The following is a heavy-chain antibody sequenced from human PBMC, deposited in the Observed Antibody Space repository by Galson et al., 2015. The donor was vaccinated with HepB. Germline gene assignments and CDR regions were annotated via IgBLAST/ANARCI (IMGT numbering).Heavy chain of an antibody. D-gene: IGHD3/OR15-3a*01. V-gene: IGHV2-5*02. CDR1: GLSLNSRGVG. J-gene: IGHJ4*02. Sequence: PALVKPTQTLTLTCTFSGLSLNSRGVGVGWIRQPPGKALEWLALIFWDDDQRYTPLLKSRLSVTKDTSNNQVVLKLTSVDPVDTATYYCAHMDLGLTSFAYWGQGTLVTVSS. CDR3: AHMDLGLTSFAY. CDR2: IFWDDDQ.